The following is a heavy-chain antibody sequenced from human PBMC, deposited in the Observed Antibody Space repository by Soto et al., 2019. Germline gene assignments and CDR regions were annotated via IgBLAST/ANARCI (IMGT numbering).Heavy chain of an antibody. D-gene: IGHD6-13*01. CDR2: IYWNDDK. Sequence: QITLKESGPTLVKPTQTLTLTCTFSGFSLSTSGVGVGWIRQPPGKALEWLALIYWNDDKRYSPSLKSRLTITKDTSKNQVVLTMTNMVPVDTATYYCAHSLPTKLVTEPDAFDIWGQGTMVTVSS. V-gene: IGHV2-5*01. J-gene: IGHJ3*02. CDR1: GFSLSTSGVG. CDR3: AHSLPTKLVTEPDAFDI.